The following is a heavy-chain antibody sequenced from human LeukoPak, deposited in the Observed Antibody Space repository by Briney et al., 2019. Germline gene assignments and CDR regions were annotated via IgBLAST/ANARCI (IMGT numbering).Heavy chain of an antibody. CDR1: GGSISHYY. CDR2: VFSGGST. CDR3: AGSGGVTGDAFDI. J-gene: IGHJ3*02. V-gene: IGHV4-4*07. D-gene: IGHD2-21*02. Sequence: SETLSLTCTVSGGSISHYYWNWIRQPAGKGLEYIGHVFSGGSTKYNPSHMSRVTMSVDRSKNQFSLKLSSVTAADTAVYYCAGSGGVTGDAFDIWGQGTLVTVSS.